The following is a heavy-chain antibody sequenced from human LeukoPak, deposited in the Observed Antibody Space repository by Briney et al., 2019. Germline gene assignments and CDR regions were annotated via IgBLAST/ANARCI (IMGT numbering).Heavy chain of an antibody. CDR2: IYYTGST. CDR1: GGSISSSSYY. J-gene: IGHJ4*02. Sequence: PSETLSLTCAVSGGSISSSSYYWGGIRQPRGKGGEWIGTIYYTGSTQYSPARKSRYSISVDTTKHGFSQKLSYVTATDTAVCYCAKEARFLSGNYYGRDDFWGQGTLLTVSS. V-gene: IGHV4-39*02. CDR3: AKEARFLSGNYYGRDDF. D-gene: IGHD1-26*01.